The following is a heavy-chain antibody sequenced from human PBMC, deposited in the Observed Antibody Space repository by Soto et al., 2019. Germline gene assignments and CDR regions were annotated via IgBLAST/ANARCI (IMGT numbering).Heavy chain of an antibody. D-gene: IGHD6-13*01. Sequence: SETLSLTCTVSGGSISSGGYYWSWIRQHPGKGLEWIGYIYYSGSTYYNPSLKSRVTISVDTSKNQFSLKLSSVTAADTAVYYCARVENMAAAGRVDYWGQGTLVTVSS. J-gene: IGHJ4*02. CDR3: ARVENMAAAGRVDY. CDR1: GGSISSGGYY. V-gene: IGHV4-31*03. CDR2: IYYSGST.